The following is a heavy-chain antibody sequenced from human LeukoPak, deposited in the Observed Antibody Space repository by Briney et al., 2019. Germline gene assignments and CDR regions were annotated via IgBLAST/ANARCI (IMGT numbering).Heavy chain of an antibody. J-gene: IGHJ4*02. V-gene: IGHV3-21*01. Sequence: GGSLRLSCAASGFTFSSYSMNWVRQAPGRGLEWVSSISSSSSYIYYADSVKGRFTISRDNAKNSLYLQINSLRAEDTAVYYCAREGCSGGSCYPGFDYWGQGTLVTVSS. CDR2: ISSSSSYI. CDR1: GFTFSSYS. CDR3: AREGCSGGSCYPGFDY. D-gene: IGHD2-15*01.